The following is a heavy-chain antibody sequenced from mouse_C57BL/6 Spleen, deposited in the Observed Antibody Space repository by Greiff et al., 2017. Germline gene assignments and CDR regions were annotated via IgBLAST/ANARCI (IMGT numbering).Heavy chain of an antibody. V-gene: IGHV1-52*01. CDR3: ARWNYGYDGAY. CDR2: IDPSDSET. D-gene: IGHD2-2*01. Sequence: QVQLQQPGAELVRPGSSVKLSCKASGYTFTSYWMHWVKQRPIQGLEWIGNIDPSDSETHYNQKFKDKATLTVDKSSSTAYMQLSSLTSEDSAVYYCARWNYGYDGAYWGQGTLVTVSA. CDR1: GYTFTSYW. J-gene: IGHJ3*01.